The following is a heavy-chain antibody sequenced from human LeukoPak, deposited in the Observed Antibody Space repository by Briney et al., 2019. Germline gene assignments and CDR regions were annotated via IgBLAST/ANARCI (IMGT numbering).Heavy chain of an antibody. Sequence: PGGSLRLSCAASGFVFSAYGMHWLRQAPGKGLEWVTFIENEGKKKYYTDSVKGRFTISRDNSKNTLYLQMDSLRTEDTAIYYCAKDQGLGGDRGRWGQGTLVTVSA. CDR1: GFVFSAYG. CDR2: IENEGKKK. D-gene: IGHD2-21*01. V-gene: IGHV3-30*02. J-gene: IGHJ4*02. CDR3: AKDQGLGGDRGR.